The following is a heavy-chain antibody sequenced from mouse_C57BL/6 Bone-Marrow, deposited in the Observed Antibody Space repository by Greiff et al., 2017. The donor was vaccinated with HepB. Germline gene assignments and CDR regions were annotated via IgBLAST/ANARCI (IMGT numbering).Heavy chain of an antibody. CDR2: IRLKSDNYAT. Sequence: EVKVEESGGGLVQPGGSMKLSCVASGFTFSNYWMNWVRQSPEKGLEWVAQIRLKSDNYATHYAESVKGRFTISRDDSKSSVYLQMNNLRAEDTGIYYCTGLSSRADYFDYWGQGTTLTVSS. CDR1: GFTFSNYW. D-gene: IGHD1-1*01. CDR3: TGLSSRADYFDY. V-gene: IGHV6-3*01. J-gene: IGHJ2*01.